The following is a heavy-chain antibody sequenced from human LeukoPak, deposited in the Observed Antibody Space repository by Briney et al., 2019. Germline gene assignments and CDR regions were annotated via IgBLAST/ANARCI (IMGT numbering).Heavy chain of an antibody. V-gene: IGHV3-21*04. CDR3: ARTTEGGYIGYFYYYYMDV. Sequence: PGGSLRLSCAASGFTFSSYSMNWVRQAPGKGLEWVSSISSSSSTIYYADSVKGRFTISRDNSKNTLYLQMNSLRAADTAVYYCARTTEGGYIGYFYYYYMDVWGKGTTVTISS. CDR2: ISSSSSTI. D-gene: IGHD5-18*01. J-gene: IGHJ6*03. CDR1: GFTFSSYS.